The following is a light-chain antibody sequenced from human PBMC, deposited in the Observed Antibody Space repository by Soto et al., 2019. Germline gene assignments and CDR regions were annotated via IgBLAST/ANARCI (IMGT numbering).Light chain of an antibody. CDR2: EVS. CDR3: SSYVGTNSYV. J-gene: IGLJ1*01. CDR1: SSDVGGYNY. Sequence: QSALTQPPSASGSPGQSVTISCTGTSSDVGGYNYVSWYQQHPGKAPKLMIYEVSKRPSGVPDRFSGSKSGNTAALTVSGLQAEDEADYYCSSYVGTNSYVFGTGTKVTV. V-gene: IGLV2-8*01.